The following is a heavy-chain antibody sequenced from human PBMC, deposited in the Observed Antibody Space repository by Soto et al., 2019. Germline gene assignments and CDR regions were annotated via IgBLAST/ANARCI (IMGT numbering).Heavy chain of an antibody. Sequence: PGGSLRLSCAVSGFTVSSNYMSWVRQAPGKGLEWVANIKQDGREKYYVGSVKGRFTISRDNAKNSLYLQMNSLRAEDTAVYYCARDQYDPGYTYGIDYWGQGTLVTVSS. V-gene: IGHV3-7*01. J-gene: IGHJ4*02. CDR3: ARDQYDPGYTYGIDY. CDR1: GFTVSSNY. D-gene: IGHD5-18*01. CDR2: IKQDGREK.